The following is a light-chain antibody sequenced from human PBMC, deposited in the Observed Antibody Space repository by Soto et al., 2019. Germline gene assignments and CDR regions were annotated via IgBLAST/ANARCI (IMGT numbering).Light chain of an antibody. CDR2: GAS. V-gene: IGKV3-20*01. CDR3: QQYGSSPLT. Sequence: EIVLTQSPGTLSLSPGERAALSCRASQRVSSSYLAWYQQKPGQAPRLLIYGASSRATGIPDRFSGSGSGTDFTLTISRLEPEDFVVYYCQQYGSSPLTFGGGTTVEIK. J-gene: IGKJ4*01. CDR1: QRVSSSY.